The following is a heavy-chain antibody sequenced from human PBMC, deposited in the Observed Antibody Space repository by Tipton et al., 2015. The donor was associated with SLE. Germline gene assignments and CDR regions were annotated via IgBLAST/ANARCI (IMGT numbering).Heavy chain of an antibody. CDR3: ARGRDQLPTSDY. CDR2: IIPIIGIT. V-gene: IGHV1-69*05. J-gene: IGHJ4*02. D-gene: IGHD2-2*01. CDR1: GDTFNTYA. Sequence: QLVQSGAEVREPVSSVKVSCKASGDTFNTYAFTWVRQAPGQGLEWMGAIIPIIGITKYAQDFQDRVTISTDESTNTAYMELTSLTSDDTAVYLCARGRDQLPTSDYWGQGTLVTVSS.